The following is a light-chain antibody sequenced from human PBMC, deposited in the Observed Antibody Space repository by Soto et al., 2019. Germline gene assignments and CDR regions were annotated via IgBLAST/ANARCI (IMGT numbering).Light chain of an antibody. CDR3: AAWDGSLNGWV. V-gene: IGLV1-44*01. CDR1: SSNLGSNT. Sequence: QSVLTQPPSASGTPGQRVTISCSGSSSNLGSNTANWYHQLPGTAPKLLMYDNNKRPSGVPDRFSGSKSGTSASLAISGLQSEDEADYYCAAWDGSLNGWVFGGGTKLTVL. CDR2: DNN. J-gene: IGLJ3*02.